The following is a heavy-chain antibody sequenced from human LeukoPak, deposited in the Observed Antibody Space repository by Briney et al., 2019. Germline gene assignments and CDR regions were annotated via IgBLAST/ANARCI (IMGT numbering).Heavy chain of an antibody. CDR3: ARDKSLWGAFDI. Sequence: SETLSLTCTVSGGSINYYYWMWIRQPPGKGLEWIGYIYYTGSTNYNPSLKSRVTISVDTSKNQFSLKLSSVTAADTAVYYCARDKSLWGAFDIWGQGTMVTVSS. J-gene: IGHJ3*02. CDR2: IYYTGST. V-gene: IGHV4-59*01. D-gene: IGHD3-10*01. CDR1: GGSINYYY.